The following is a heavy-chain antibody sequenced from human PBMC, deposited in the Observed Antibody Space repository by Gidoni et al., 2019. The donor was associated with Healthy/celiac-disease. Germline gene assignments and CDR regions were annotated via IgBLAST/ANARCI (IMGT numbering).Heavy chain of an antibody. Sequence: QVQLVQSGAEVKKHGSSVKVSCQASGGTLSSYAISWVRQAPGQGLEWMGGIIPIFGTANYAQKFQGRVTITADESTSTAYMELSSLRSEDTAVYYCARDPDYYDSSGYYYDGSDIWGQGTMVTVSS. CDR2: IIPIFGTA. D-gene: IGHD3-22*01. J-gene: IGHJ3*02. CDR3: ARDPDYYDSSGYYYDGSDI. V-gene: IGHV1-69*01. CDR1: GGTLSSYA.